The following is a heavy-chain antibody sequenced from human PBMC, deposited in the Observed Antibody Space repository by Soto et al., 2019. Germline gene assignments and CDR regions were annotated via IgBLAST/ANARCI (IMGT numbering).Heavy chain of an antibody. V-gene: IGHV4-4*02. CDR3: ARSYYYDSSGYSTCFDY. CDR2: IYHSGST. Sequence: SETLSLTCAVSGGSISSSNWWSWVRQPPGKGLEWIGEIYHSGSTNYNPSLKSRVTISVDTSKNQFSLKLSSVTAADTAVYYCARSYYYDSSGYSTCFDYWGQGTLVTVSS. J-gene: IGHJ4*02. CDR1: GGSISSSNW. D-gene: IGHD3-22*01.